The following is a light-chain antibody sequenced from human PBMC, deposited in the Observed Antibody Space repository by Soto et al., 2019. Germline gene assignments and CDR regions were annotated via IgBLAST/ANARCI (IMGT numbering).Light chain of an antibody. CDR2: GAS. Sequence: EIVFTHSPSTLSLSPVERATLSFMASQSVNINLAWYQQKPGQAPRLLIFGASSRANGIPARFSGSGSGTDFTLTISSLQPEDFATYYCQKSYSTPITFGQGTRLEIK. CDR1: QSVNIN. CDR3: QKSYSTPIT. V-gene: IGKV3-15*01. J-gene: IGKJ5*01.